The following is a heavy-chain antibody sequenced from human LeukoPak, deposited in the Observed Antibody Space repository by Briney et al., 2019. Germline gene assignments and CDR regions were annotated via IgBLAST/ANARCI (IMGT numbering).Heavy chain of an antibody. CDR2: ISYDGSNK. Sequence: GGSLRLSCAASGFTFSSYAMHWVRQAPGKGLEWVAVISYDGSNKYYADSVKGRFTISRDNSKNTLYLQMNSLRAEDTAVYYCARGGGSYFDYWGQGTLVTVSS. CDR3: ARGGGSYFDY. D-gene: IGHD1-26*01. V-gene: IGHV3-30-3*01. J-gene: IGHJ4*02. CDR1: GFTFSSYA.